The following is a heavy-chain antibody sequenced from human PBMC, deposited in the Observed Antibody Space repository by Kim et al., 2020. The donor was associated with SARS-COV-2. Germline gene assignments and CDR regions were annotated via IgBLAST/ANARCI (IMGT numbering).Heavy chain of an antibody. CDR1: GFRFSTHV. CDR2: INSGGNT. J-gene: IGHJ4*01. Sequence: GGSLRLSCAASGFRFSTHVMTWVRQAPGKGLEWVSGINSGGNTHYPDSLQGRVSISRDNSKNIMFLEMYSLTAEDPAVYYCAKGIDDVTNGYHYYFDYWG. D-gene: IGHD3-3*01. CDR3: AKGIDDVTNGYHYYFDY. V-gene: IGHV3-23*01.